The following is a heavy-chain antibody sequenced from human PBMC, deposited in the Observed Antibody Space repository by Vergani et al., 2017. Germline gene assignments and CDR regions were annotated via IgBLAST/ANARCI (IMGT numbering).Heavy chain of an antibody. V-gene: IGHV5-51*01. CDR2: IYPGDSDT. CDR3: ARRRYCSGGSCYTYYFDY. J-gene: IGHJ4*02. CDR1: GYSFTSYW. Sequence: VQLVQSGAEVKKPGESLKISCKGSGYSFTSYWIGWVRQMPGKGLEWMGIIYPGDSDTRYSPSFQGQVTISADKSISTAYLQLSSLKASDTAMYYCARRRYCSGGSCYTYYFDYWGQGTLVTVSS. D-gene: IGHD2-15*01.